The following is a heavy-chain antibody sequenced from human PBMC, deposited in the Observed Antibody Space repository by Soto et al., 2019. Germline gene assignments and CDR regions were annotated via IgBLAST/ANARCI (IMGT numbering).Heavy chain of an antibody. D-gene: IGHD1-20*01. J-gene: IGHJ1*01. CDR2: IRPDNGNR. CDR1: GYTFSTSG. CDR3: ARDTESNRYND. V-gene: IGHV1-18*01. Sequence: VASVKVYCKASGYTFSTSGISWVRQAPGQGLEWVGWIRPDNGNRKSAQRLQGRVTLTTDTSASTAYMELRSLTSDDTAMYYCARDTESNRYNDWGQGTLVTVSS.